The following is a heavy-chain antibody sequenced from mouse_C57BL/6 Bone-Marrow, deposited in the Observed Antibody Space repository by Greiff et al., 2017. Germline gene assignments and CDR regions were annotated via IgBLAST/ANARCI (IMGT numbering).Heavy chain of an antibody. CDR1: GYTFTSYW. CDR2: IYPSDSET. D-gene: IGHD2-2*01. V-gene: IGHV1-61*01. J-gene: IGHJ2*01. CDR3: ARGGGYDAFDY. Sequence: QVHVKQPGAELVRPGSSVKLSCKASGYTFTSYWMDWVKQRPGQGLEWIGNIYPSDSETHYNQKFKDKATLTVDKSSSTAYMQLSSLTSEDSAVYYCARGGGYDAFDYWGQCTTLPVSS.